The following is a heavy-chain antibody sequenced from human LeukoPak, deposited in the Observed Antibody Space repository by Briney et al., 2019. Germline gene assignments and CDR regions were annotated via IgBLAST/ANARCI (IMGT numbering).Heavy chain of an antibody. Sequence: TGGSLRLSCAASGFTFHNYAMHWVRQAPGKGLEWVSLISGGSGTTSYADSVKGRFTISRDNSKNTLYLQMNSLRAEDTAVYYCAKKVPANWGSYFDYWGQGTLVTVSS. CDR1: GFTFHNYA. CDR3: AKKVPANWGSYFDY. J-gene: IGHJ4*02. CDR2: ISGGSGTT. V-gene: IGHV3-43*02. D-gene: IGHD7-27*01.